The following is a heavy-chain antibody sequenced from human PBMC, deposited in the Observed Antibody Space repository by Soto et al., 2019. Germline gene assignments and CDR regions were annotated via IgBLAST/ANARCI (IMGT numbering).Heavy chain of an antibody. D-gene: IGHD6-19*01. V-gene: IGHV1-18*01. CDR2: ISAYNGNT. Sequence: GASVKVSCKASGYTFTSYGISWVRQAPGQGLEWMGWISAYNGNTNYAQKLQGRVTMTTDTSTSTAYMELRSLRSDDTAVYYCARDSVAVGEPSGDFDYWGQGPLVTVSS. CDR1: GYTFTSYG. CDR3: ARDSVAVGEPSGDFDY. J-gene: IGHJ4*02.